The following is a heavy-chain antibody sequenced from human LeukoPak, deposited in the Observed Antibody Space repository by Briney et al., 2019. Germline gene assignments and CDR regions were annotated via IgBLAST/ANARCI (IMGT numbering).Heavy chain of an antibody. J-gene: IGHJ4*02. CDR1: GFTFSSYG. V-gene: IGHV3-33*01. Sequence: GRSLRLSCAASGFTFSSYGMHWVRQAPGKGLEWVAVIWFDGSYKYYADSVKGRFTISRDNSKNTLYLQMNSLRAEDTAAYYCATKGDWNWGQGTLVTVSS. D-gene: IGHD3/OR15-3a*01. CDR3: ATKGDWN. CDR2: IWFDGSYK.